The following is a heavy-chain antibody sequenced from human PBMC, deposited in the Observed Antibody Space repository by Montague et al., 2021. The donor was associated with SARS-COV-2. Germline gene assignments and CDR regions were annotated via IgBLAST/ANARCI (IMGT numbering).Heavy chain of an antibody. D-gene: IGHD3-9*01. CDR3: ARGNFDWLLLPDGYFDH. Sequence: SLRLSYAASGFTFSSYEMNWVRQAPGKGLEWVSYISSSGSIIYYSDSVKVRFTISSDNAKNSLYLQMNSLRAEDTAVYYCARGNFDWLLLPDGYFDHWGQGTLVTVSS. J-gene: IGHJ4*02. CDR2: ISSSGSII. V-gene: IGHV3-48*03. CDR1: GFTFSSYE.